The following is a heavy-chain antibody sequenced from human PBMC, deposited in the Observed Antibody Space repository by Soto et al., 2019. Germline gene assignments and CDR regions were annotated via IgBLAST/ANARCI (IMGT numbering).Heavy chain of an antibody. D-gene: IGHD2-2*01. Sequence: SETLSLTCTVSGDSFSNYYCNWVRRSAGKGLEWIGRIYPTGSTTYNPSLKSRLTMSVDTSKNQFSLRLTSMTAADTAVYYCATGRSEVVPGAMDTWGQGTLVTVSS. CDR2: IYPTGST. J-gene: IGHJ5*02. V-gene: IGHV4-4*07. CDR1: GDSFSNYY. CDR3: ATGRSEVVPGAMDT.